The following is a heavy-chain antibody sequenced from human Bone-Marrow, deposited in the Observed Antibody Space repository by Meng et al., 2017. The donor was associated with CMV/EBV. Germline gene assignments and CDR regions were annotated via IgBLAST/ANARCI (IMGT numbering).Heavy chain of an antibody. D-gene: IGHD5-24*01. J-gene: IGHJ5*02. CDR1: GGSISSHY. CDR2: ITDRGST. V-gene: IGHV4-59*03. Sequence: SETLSLTCTVSGGSISSHYWSWIRQAPGKGLEWIGYITDRGSTSYNPSLKSRVSILVEADKNQFSLRLTSVTAADTAVFYCARSRDECSKEFDRWGQGTLVTVSS. CDR3: ARSRDECSKEFDR.